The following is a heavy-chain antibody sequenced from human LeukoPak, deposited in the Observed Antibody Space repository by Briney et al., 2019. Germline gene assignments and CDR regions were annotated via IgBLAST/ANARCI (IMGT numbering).Heavy chain of an antibody. Sequence: GASVKVSCMASGYTFTSYYMHWVRQAPGQGLEWMGLINPSGGSTRYAQKFQGRVTITRDTSTSTLYLEVSSLRSQDTAVYYCARWSYYDSSGCFVGAFDIWGQGTMVTVSS. J-gene: IGHJ3*02. CDR3: ARWSYYDSSGCFVGAFDI. CDR1: GYTFTSYY. V-gene: IGHV1-46*01. D-gene: IGHD3-22*01. CDR2: INPSGGST.